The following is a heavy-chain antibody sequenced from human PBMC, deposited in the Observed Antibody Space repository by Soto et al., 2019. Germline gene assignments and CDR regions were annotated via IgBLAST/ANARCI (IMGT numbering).Heavy chain of an antibody. CDR3: AREGLVLVPTTVNSDYYYYAMDV. D-gene: IGHD2-2*01. Sequence: ASVKVSCKASGYTFTSYGISWVRQAPGQGLEWMGWISAYNGNTNYAQKFQGRVTMTADKSTNTAYMELSSLRSEDTAVYYCAREGLVLVPTTVNSDYYYYAMDVWGQGTTVTVS. V-gene: IGHV1-18*01. J-gene: IGHJ6*02. CDR2: ISAYNGNT. CDR1: GYTFTSYG.